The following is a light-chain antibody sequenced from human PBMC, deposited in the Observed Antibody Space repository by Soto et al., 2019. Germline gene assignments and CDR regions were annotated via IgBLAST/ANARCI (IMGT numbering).Light chain of an antibody. J-gene: IGLJ1*01. CDR3: NSHTSGDFRV. CDR1: SSDVGRYNH. Sequence: SALTQPASVSGSPGQSITISCTGSSSDVGRYNHVSWYQHHPGKAPKLLISEVSNRPSGVSNRFSGSKSGYTASLTISGLQPEDEADHYRNSHTSGDFRVFGTGTKVTVL. V-gene: IGLV2-14*01. CDR2: EVS.